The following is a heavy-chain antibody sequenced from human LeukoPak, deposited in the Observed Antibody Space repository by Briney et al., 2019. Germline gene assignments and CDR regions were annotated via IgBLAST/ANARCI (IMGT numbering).Heavy chain of an antibody. CDR1: GGSISSSSYY. J-gene: IGHJ4*02. CDR3: ARGGYYYDTSD. V-gene: IGHV4-61*05. CDR2: TYASGTI. D-gene: IGHD3-22*01. Sequence: SETLSLTCTVSGGSISSSSYYWGWIRQPPGKGLEWIGRTYASGTINYNPSLKSRVTISIDMSKNQLSLKLTSVTAADTAVYYCARGGYYYDTSDWGQGTLVTVSS.